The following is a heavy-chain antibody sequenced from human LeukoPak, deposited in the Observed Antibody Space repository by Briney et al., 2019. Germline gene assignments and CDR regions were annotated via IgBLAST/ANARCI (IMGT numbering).Heavy chain of an antibody. Sequence: PSETLSLTCSVYGGTISSYYWSWLRQTAGQGLEWIGSIYSRGSTNYHPSLKSRVTMSVGRSKNQFSLKLSSVTAADTAGYYCASLRGDNWNYYDYWGQGILVTVSS. V-gene: IGHV4-4*07. D-gene: IGHD1-20*01. J-gene: IGHJ4*02. CDR2: IYSRGST. CDR1: GGTISSYY. CDR3: ASLRGDNWNYYDY.